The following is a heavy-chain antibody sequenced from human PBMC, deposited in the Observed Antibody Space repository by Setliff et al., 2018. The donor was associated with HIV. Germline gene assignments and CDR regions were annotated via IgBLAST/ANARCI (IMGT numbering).Heavy chain of an antibody. CDR3: ARLHRIVGATTPAFDI. D-gene: IGHD1-26*01. Sequence: ASVKVSCKASGYTFTSYGISWVRQAPGQGLEWMGWISAYNGNTHYAQKLQGRVTMTTDTATSTAYMELRSLRSDDTAVYYCARLHRIVGATTPAFDIWGQGTMVTVSS. V-gene: IGHV1-18*01. CDR2: ISAYNGNT. CDR1: GYTFTSYG. J-gene: IGHJ3*02.